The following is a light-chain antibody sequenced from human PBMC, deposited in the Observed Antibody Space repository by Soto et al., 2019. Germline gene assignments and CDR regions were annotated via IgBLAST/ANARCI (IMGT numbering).Light chain of an antibody. J-gene: IGLJ2*01. CDR1: SSNIGAGYD. Sequence: QSVLTQPPSVSGAPGQRVTISCTGSSSNIGAGYDVHWYQQLPGTAPKLLIYDNSNRPSGVPDRFSGSKSGTSASLAITGLQAEDEADYYCQSYDSSLNGVVFGGGTKLTVL. V-gene: IGLV1-40*01. CDR2: DNS. CDR3: QSYDSSLNGVV.